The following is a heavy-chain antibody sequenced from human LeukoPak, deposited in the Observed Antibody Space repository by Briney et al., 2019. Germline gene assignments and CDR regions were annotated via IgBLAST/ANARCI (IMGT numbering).Heavy chain of an antibody. CDR1: GYSISSGYY. D-gene: IGHD7-27*01. CDR2: IHHSGVT. Sequence: SETLSLTCDVSGYSISSGYYWSWIRQPPGKGLEWIATIHHSGVTYYNPSLKSQFTISVDTSKNQFSLNLSSVTAAGTAVYYCARYTGTNWGYSFDSWGQGTLVTVSS. CDR3: ARYTGTNWGYSFDS. V-gene: IGHV4-38-2*01. J-gene: IGHJ4*02.